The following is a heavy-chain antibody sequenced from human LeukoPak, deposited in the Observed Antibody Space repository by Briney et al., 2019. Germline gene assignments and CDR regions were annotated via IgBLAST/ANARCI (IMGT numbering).Heavy chain of an antibody. D-gene: IGHD4-17*01. V-gene: IGHV4-34*01. CDR1: GGSFSGYY. Sequence: SETLSLTCAVYGGSFSGYYWSWIRQPPGKGLEWIGEINHSGSTNYNLSLKSRVTISIDTSKNQFSLKLSSVTAADTAVYYCANSIDFDYGDYYFDYWGQGAPVTISS. J-gene: IGHJ4*02. CDR2: INHSGST. CDR3: ANSIDFDYGDYYFDY.